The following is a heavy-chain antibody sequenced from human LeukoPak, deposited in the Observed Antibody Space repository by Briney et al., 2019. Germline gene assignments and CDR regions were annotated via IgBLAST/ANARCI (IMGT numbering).Heavy chain of an antibody. J-gene: IGHJ5*02. D-gene: IGHD6-19*01. CDR1: GGSFSGYY. V-gene: IGHV4-34*01. Sequence: KSSETLSLTCAVYGGSFSGYYWSWIRQPPGKGLEWIGEINHSGSTNYNPSLKSRVTISVDTSKNQFSLKLSSVTAADTAVYYCASRSIAVAGHSPWFDPWGQGTPVTVSS. CDR3: ASRSIAVAGHSPWFDP. CDR2: INHSGST.